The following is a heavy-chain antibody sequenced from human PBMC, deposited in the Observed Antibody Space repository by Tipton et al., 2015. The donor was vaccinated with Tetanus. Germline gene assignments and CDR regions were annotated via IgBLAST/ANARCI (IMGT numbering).Heavy chain of an antibody. D-gene: IGHD5-18*01. CDR3: ASSGYSYGGGWDSYYYYGMDV. CDR1: GGSISSSSYY. V-gene: IGHV4-39*01. Sequence: TLSLTCTVSGGSISSSSYYWGWIRQPPGKGLEWIGSIYYSGGTYYNPSLKSRVTISVDTSKNQFSLKLSSVTAADTAVYYCASSGYSYGGGWDSYYYYGMDVWGQGTTVTVSS. CDR2: IYYSGGT. J-gene: IGHJ6*02.